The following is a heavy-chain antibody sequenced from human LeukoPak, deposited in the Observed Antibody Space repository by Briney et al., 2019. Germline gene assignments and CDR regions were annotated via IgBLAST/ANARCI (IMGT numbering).Heavy chain of an antibody. CDR3: ARDAAGTCLDY. D-gene: IGHD1-7*01. V-gene: IGHV3-30-3*01. J-gene: IGHJ4*02. CDR1: GFTFSTYG. Sequence: GRSLRLSCAASGFTFSTYGVHWVRQAPGKGLEWVSVISYDGDNKYYADSVKGRFTISRDNSKNTLYLQMNSLRPEDTAVYYCARDAAGTCLDYWGQGTLVTVSS. CDR2: ISYDGDNK.